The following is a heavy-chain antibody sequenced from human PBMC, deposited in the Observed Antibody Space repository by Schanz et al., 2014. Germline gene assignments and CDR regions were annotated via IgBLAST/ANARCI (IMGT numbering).Heavy chain of an antibody. CDR2: IQHDGSRT. D-gene: IGHD3-22*01. CDR3: ARDKNYDDSAEYGMDV. Sequence: EQMVESGGGLVKPGGSLILSCAASRLTFANEDIHWVRQAPGKGLEWVAFIQHDGSRTYYTASLKGRFTISRDNSKNTLYLQMNSLRAEDAAVYRCARDKNYDDSAEYGMDVWGQGTTVTVSS. V-gene: IGHV3-30*02. CDR1: RLTFANED. J-gene: IGHJ6*02.